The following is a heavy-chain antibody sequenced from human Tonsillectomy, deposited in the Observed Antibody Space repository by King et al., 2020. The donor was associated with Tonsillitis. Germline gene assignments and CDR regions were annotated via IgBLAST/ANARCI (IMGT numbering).Heavy chain of an antibody. CDR2: INPSGGST. J-gene: IGHJ6*02. V-gene: IGHV1-46*01. Sequence: QAQLVQSGAEVKKPGASVKVSCKASGYTFTSYYMHWVRQAPGQGLEWMGIINPSGGSTSYAQKFQGRVTMTRDTSTSTVHMELSSLRSEDTAVYYCARDPYVDTAMAPYYYYGMDVWGQGTTVTVSS. D-gene: IGHD5-18*01. CDR3: ARDPYVDTAMAPYYYYGMDV. CDR1: GYTFTSYY.